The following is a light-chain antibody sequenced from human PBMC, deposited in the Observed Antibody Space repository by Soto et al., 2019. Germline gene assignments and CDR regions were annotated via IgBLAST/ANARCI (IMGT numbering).Light chain of an antibody. V-gene: IGLV2-18*02. Sequence: QSVLTQAPSVSESPGQSVAISCSGSSSDVGSNNRVSWYQQSPGTAPKLMIYDVTNRPSGVPDRFSGSKSGNTASLTISGLQAEDEADYYCSSFTTSSTYVFGTGTKLTVL. CDR1: SSDVGSNNR. J-gene: IGLJ1*01. CDR3: SSFTTSSTYV. CDR2: DVT.